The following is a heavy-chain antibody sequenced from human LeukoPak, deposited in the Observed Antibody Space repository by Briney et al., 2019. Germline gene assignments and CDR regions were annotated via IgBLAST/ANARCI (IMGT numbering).Heavy chain of an antibody. D-gene: IGHD3-9*01. CDR2: ISGSGGST. V-gene: IGHV3-23*01. Sequence: PGGSLRLSCAASGFTFSSYAMSWVRQAPGKGLEWVSAISGSGGSTYYADSVKGRFTISRDSSKNMLYLQMNSLRAEDTAVYYCARRLLTGYYEFWGQGTLVTVSS. CDR3: ARRLLTGYYEF. CDR1: GFTFSSYA. J-gene: IGHJ4*02.